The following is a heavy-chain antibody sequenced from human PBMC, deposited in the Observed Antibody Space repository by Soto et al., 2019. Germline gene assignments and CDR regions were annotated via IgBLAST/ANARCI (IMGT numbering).Heavy chain of an antibody. CDR1: GFTFSSFH. CDR3: ARVFGVSSRPRGYYYYYMDV. V-gene: IGHV3-21*01. CDR2: ISRNGNYI. Sequence: PGGSLILSCAASGFTFSSFHRNWVRQAPGEGLEWVSSISRNGNYIYYADSVKGRFTISRDNAENSLYLQMNSLRAEDTAVYYCARVFGVSSRPRGYYYYYMDVWGKGTTVTVSS. D-gene: IGHD3-3*01. J-gene: IGHJ6*03.